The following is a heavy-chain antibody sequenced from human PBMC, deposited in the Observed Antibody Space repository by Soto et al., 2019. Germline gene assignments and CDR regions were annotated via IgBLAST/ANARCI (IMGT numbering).Heavy chain of an antibody. CDR3: ARVKATLYRHYYFDY. J-gene: IGHJ4*02. Sequence: PSETLSLTCSVSGASLRIGDYYWTWIRQPPGKGLEWIGFIYKSGTAKYNPSLSSRVSISVDTSKNQFFLRLHYVTAADTAVYFCARVKATLYRHYYFDYWGQGTPVTVS. D-gene: IGHD5-12*01. CDR2: IYKSGTA. V-gene: IGHV4-30-4*01. CDR1: GASLRIGDYY.